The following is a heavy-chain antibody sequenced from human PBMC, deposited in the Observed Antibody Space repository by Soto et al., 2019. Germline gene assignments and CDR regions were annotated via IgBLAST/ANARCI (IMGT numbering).Heavy chain of an antibody. Sequence: HPLGSLTLSCVASGFTFSSYWMSWVRQAPGKGLEWVANIKQDGSEKYYVDSVKGGFTISRDNAKNSLYLQMNSLRAEDTAVYYSARDRGGERWLQFVWGSMDRDYYGMDVWGQGTPVTVSS. D-gene: IGHD5-12*01. V-gene: IGHV3-7*03. CDR3: ARDRGGERWLQFVWGSMDRDYYGMDV. CDR1: GFTFSSYW. CDR2: IKQDGSEK. J-gene: IGHJ6*02.